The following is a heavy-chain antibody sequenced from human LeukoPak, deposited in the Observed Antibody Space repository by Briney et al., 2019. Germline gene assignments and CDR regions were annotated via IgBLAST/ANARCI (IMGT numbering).Heavy chain of an antibody. CDR3: ATVEYYYDSSGYIG. CDR1: GYTLTELS. J-gene: IGHJ4*02. V-gene: IGHV1-24*01. D-gene: IGHD3-22*01. Sequence: ASVKVSCKVSGYTLTELSMHWVRQAPGKGLEWMGGFDPEDGETIYAQKFQGRVTMTEDTSTDTAYIELSSLRSEDTAVYYCATVEYYYDSSGYIGWGQGTLVTVSS. CDR2: FDPEDGET.